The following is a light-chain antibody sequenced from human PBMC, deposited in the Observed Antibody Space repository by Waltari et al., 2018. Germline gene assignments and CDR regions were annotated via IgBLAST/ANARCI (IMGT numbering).Light chain of an antibody. CDR1: QGISRY. Sequence: DIQLTQSPSFLSASVGDRVTIPCRASQGISRYLAWDQQKPGKAPNLLISEASTLQSGVPSRFSGTGSETEFTLTISSLQPEDFATYFCQHLNSYPPTFGPGTIVDIK. V-gene: IGKV1-9*01. CDR3: QHLNSYPPT. J-gene: IGKJ3*01. CDR2: EAS.